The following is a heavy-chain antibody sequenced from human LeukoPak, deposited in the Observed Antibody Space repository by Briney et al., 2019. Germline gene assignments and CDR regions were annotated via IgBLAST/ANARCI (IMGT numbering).Heavy chain of an antibody. CDR3: ARTLGYSGYDQVDY. J-gene: IGHJ4*02. Sequence: ASVKVSCKASGGTFGSYAISWVRQAPGQGLEWMGIINPSGGSTSYAQKFQGRVTMTRDTSTSTVYMELSSLRSEDTAVYYCARTLGYSGYDQVDYWGQGTLVTVSS. CDR2: INPSGGST. CDR1: GGTFGSYA. V-gene: IGHV1-46*01. D-gene: IGHD5-12*01.